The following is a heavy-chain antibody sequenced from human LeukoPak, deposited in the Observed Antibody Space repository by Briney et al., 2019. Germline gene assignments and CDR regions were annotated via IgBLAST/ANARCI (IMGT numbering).Heavy chain of an antibody. D-gene: IGHD3-3*01. V-gene: IGHV3-73*01. Sequence: GESLRLSCAASGFTFSGSAMHWVRQASGKGLEWVGRIRSKANNYATAYAASVKGRFTISRDDSKNTVYLQMNNLKTEDTAVYYCVTERSGSFDIWGQGTMVTVSS. CDR1: GFTFSGSA. J-gene: IGHJ3*02. CDR3: VTERSGSFDI. CDR2: IRSKANNYAT.